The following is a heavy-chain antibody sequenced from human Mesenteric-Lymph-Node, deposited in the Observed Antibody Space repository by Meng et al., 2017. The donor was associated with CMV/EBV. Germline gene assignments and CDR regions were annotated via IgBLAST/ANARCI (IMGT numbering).Heavy chain of an antibody. Sequence: GGSLRLSCETSGFTFSSYGLHWIRQAPGKGLEWVAAISFDGSEISYADFVKGRFTISRDNSRNTMYLDMNSLRIEDSAVFYCARPQEALWHDWRLPGPNWGQGTLVTVS. D-gene: IGHD3-3*01. CDR1: GFTFSSYG. J-gene: IGHJ1*01. CDR3: ARPQEALWHDWRLPGPN. CDR2: ISFDGSEI. V-gene: IGHV3-30*03.